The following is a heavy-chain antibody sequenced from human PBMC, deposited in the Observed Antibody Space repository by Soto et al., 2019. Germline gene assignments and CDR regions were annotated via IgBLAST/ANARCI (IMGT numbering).Heavy chain of an antibody. CDR3: ARVLLGYCSSTSCPSGDWFDP. J-gene: IGHJ5*02. D-gene: IGHD2-2*01. CDR2: IIPIFGTA. Sequence: QVQLVQSGAEVKKTGSSVKVSCKASGGTFSSYAISWVRQAPGQGLEWMGGIIPIFGTANYAQKFQGRVTITADESTSTAYMELSSLRSEDTAVYYCARVLLGYCSSTSCPSGDWFDPWGQGTLVTVSS. CDR1: GGTFSSYA. V-gene: IGHV1-69*01.